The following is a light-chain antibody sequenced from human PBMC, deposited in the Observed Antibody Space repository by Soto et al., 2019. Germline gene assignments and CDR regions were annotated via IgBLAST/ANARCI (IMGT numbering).Light chain of an antibody. CDR1: QSVTTY. CDR3: QQSFSDPPLS. J-gene: IGKJ4*01. CDR2: AAS. V-gene: IGKV1-39*01. Sequence: DIQLTQSPSSLSASVGDRVTITCRASQSVTTYLNWHQQKPGKAPKLLISAASSLRDGVPSRFSGSGSGTVFTLTINSLHPEDFATYYCQQSFSDPPLSFGGGTRVEVK.